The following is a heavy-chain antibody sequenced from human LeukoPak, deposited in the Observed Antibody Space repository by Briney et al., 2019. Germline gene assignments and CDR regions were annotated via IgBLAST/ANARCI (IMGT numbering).Heavy chain of an antibody. CDR3: ARPTATISPSSPLSAFDI. CDR1: GYTFTGYY. D-gene: IGHD6-6*01. J-gene: IGHJ3*02. Sequence: ASVKVSCKASGYTFTGYYMHWVRQAPGQGLEWMGTINPSGGSTSYAQKFQGRVTMTRDMSTSTVYMELSSLRSEDTAVYYCARPTATISPSSPLSAFDIWGQGTMVTVSS. V-gene: IGHV1-46*01. CDR2: INPSGGST.